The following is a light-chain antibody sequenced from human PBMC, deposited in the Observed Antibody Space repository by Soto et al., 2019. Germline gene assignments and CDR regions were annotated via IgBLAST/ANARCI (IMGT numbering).Light chain of an antibody. CDR2: GNS. CDR3: HSSDSSLSRYVI. J-gene: IGLJ2*01. Sequence: QSVLTQPPSVSGAPGQRVTISCTGSSSNIGAGYDVHWYQQLPGTAPKLLIYGNSNRPSGVPDRFSGSKSGTSASLAITGRLAEDEAADYCHSSDSSLSRYVIFGGGTKVTVL. CDR1: SSNIGAGYD. V-gene: IGLV1-40*01.